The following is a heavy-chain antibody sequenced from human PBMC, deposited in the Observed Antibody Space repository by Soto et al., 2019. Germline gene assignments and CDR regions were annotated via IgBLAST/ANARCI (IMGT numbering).Heavy chain of an antibody. CDR2: IWYDGSNK. D-gene: IGHD1-20*01. CDR1: GFTFSSYG. Sequence: QSGGSLRLSCAASGFTFSSYGMHWVRQAPGKGLEWVAVIWYDGSNKYYADSVKGRFTISRDNSKNTLYLQMTSLRAEDTAVYYCARGDNWNPQDYYYYYGMDVWGQGTTVTVSS. J-gene: IGHJ6*02. V-gene: IGHV3-33*01. CDR3: ARGDNWNPQDYYYYYGMDV.